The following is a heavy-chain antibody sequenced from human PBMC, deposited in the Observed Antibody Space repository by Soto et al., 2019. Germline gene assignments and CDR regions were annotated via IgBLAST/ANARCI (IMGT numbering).Heavy chain of an antibody. Sequence: PGGSLRLSCAASGCTCSSYGMHWVRQAPGKGLVWVSRINSDGSSTSYADSVKGRFTISRDNAKNTLYLQMNSLRAEDTAVYYCARVTGLLWFGEFKEFDYWGQGTLVTVSS. CDR2: INSDGSST. V-gene: IGHV3-74*01. CDR3: ARVTGLLWFGEFKEFDY. D-gene: IGHD3-10*01. CDR1: GCTCSSYG. J-gene: IGHJ4*02.